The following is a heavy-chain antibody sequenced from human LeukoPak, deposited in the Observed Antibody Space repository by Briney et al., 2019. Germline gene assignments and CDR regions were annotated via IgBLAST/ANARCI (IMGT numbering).Heavy chain of an antibody. D-gene: IGHD4-17*01. J-gene: IGHJ4*02. CDR1: GFTFDDYA. Sequence: LPGRSLRLSCAASGFTFDDYAMPWVRQAPGKGLEWVSGISWNSGSIGYADSVKGRFTISRDNAKNSLYLQMNSLRAEDMALYYCAKGSAYGDYFDYWGQGTLVTVSS. CDR3: AKGSAYGDYFDY. CDR2: ISWNSGSI. V-gene: IGHV3-9*03.